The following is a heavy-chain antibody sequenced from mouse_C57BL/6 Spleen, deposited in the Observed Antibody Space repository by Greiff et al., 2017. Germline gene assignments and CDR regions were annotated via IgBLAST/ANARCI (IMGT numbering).Heavy chain of an antibody. CDR2: IYPRSGNT. CDR1: GYTFTSYG. D-gene: IGHD2-5*01. CDR3: ARCGPYYSNYYAMDY. J-gene: IGHJ4*01. Sequence: QVQLKESGAELARPGASVKLSCKASGYTFTSYGISWVKQRTGQGLEWIGEIYPRSGNTYYNEKFKGKATLTADKSSSTAYMELRSLTSEDSAVYFCARCGPYYSNYYAMDYWGQGTSVTVSS. V-gene: IGHV1-81*01.